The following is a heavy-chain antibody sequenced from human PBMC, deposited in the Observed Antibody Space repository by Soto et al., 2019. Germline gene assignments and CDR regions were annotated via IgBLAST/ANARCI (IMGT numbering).Heavy chain of an antibody. V-gene: IGHV4-61*08. CDR3: ARLGYYDSSGYYVGY. CDR2: IYYSGST. D-gene: IGHD3-22*01. CDR1: GGSISSGGYS. Sequence: SETLSLTCAVSGGSISSGGYSWSWIRQPPGKGLEWIGYIYYSGSTNYNPSLKSRVTISVDTSKNQFSLKMSSVTAADTSVYYCARLGYYDSSGYYVGYWGQGTLVTVS. J-gene: IGHJ4*02.